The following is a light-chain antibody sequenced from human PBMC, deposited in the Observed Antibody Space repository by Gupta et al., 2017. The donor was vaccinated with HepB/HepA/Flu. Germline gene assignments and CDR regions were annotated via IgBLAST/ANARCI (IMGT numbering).Light chain of an antibody. J-gene: IGKJ5*01. V-gene: IGKV3-11*01. CDR2: DAS. CDR3: QQRSNWPLIT. Sequence: IVLTQSPATLSLSPGERATLSCRASQSVRSLAWYQQKPGQAPRLLIYDASKRATGIPARFSGSGSGTDFTLTISSLEPEDFAVYYCQQRSNWPLITFGQGTRIEIK. CDR1: QSVRS.